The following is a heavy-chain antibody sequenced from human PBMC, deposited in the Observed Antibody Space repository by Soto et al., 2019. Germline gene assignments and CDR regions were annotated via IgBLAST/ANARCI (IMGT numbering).Heavy chain of an antibody. CDR1: GYTFSTYG. Sequence: QVKLVQSGTEVRKPGASVKVSCKSSGYTFSTYGISWVRQAPGQGLEWMGRISTYNGETTYAQRFQGRVILTTDTSTSTIYMGMTSLRSDDTAVYYCARDGRRVGDLAFDFWGQGTLLTVSS. CDR2: ISTYNGET. J-gene: IGHJ4*02. CDR3: ARDGRRVGDLAFDF. V-gene: IGHV1-18*04. D-gene: IGHD2-21*01.